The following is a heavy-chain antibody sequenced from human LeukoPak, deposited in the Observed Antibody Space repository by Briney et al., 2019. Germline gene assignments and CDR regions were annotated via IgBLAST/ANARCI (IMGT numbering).Heavy chain of an antibody. J-gene: IGHJ4*02. D-gene: IGHD1-26*01. CDR1: GFTFSSYN. Sequence: GGPLRLSCAASGFTFSSYNMNWVRQAPGKGLEWVASISSSSNYIYYVDSVKGRFTISRDNAKNSLYLQMNSLRAEDTAVYYCARGGSYFDYWGQGTLVTVSS. CDR2: ISSSSNYI. V-gene: IGHV3-21*01. CDR3: ARGGSYFDY.